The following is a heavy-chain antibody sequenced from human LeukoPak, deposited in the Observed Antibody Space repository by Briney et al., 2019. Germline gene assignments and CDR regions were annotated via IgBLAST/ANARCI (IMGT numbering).Heavy chain of an antibody. CDR1: GYTFTGYY. V-gene: IGHV1-69*06. J-gene: IGHJ4*02. CDR3: AGDNDSRDPPHFDY. D-gene: IGHD3-16*01. CDR2: IIPIFGTA. Sequence: SVKVSCKASGYTFTGYYMHWVRQAPGQGLEWMGGIIPIFGTANYAQKFRGRVTITADKSTRTAYMDLSSLRSEDTAVYYCAGDNDSRDPPHFDYWGQGTLVTVSS.